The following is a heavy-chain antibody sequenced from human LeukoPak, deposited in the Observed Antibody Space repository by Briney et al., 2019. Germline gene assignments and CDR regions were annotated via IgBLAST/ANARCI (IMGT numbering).Heavy chain of an antibody. Sequence: ASVKVSCKASGYTFTSYGISWVRQAPGQGLEWMGWISAYNGNTNYAQKLQGRVTMTTDTSTSTAYMELRSLRSDDTAVYYCAGEVTGYYYGSGSYQNFDYWGQGTLVTVSS. V-gene: IGHV1-18*01. J-gene: IGHJ4*02. CDR2: ISAYNGNT. D-gene: IGHD3-10*01. CDR3: AGEVTGYYYGSGSYQNFDY. CDR1: GYTFTSYG.